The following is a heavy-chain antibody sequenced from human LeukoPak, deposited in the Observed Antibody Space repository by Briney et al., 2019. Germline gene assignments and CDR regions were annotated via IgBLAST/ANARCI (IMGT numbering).Heavy chain of an antibody. CDR1: GDSISRYY. CDR3: ARSAPSVTSYYFDS. J-gene: IGHJ4*02. V-gene: IGHV4-4*07. D-gene: IGHD4-17*01. CDR2: FYTIGIT. Sequence: AETLSLTCTVSGDSISRYYWSWIRQPAGKGLEWIGRFYTIGITNYNPSLKSRVTMSLDTSKNQFSLTLNSVTAADTAVYYCARSAPSVTSYYFDSWGQGTLVSVSS.